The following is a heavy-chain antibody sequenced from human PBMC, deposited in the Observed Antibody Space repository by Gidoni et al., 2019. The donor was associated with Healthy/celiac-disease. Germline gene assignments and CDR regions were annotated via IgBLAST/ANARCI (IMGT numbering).Heavy chain of an antibody. Sequence: VQPGRSLRLSCAASGFTFDDYAMHWVRQAPGKGLEWVSGISWNSGSIGYADSVKGRFTISRDNAKNSLYLQMNSLRAEDTALYYCAKVWGVDYYDSSGYGLGAFDIWGQGTMVTVSS. V-gene: IGHV3-9*01. CDR2: ISWNSGSI. J-gene: IGHJ3*02. CDR1: GFTFDDYA. D-gene: IGHD3-22*01. CDR3: AKVWGVDYYDSSGYGLGAFDI.